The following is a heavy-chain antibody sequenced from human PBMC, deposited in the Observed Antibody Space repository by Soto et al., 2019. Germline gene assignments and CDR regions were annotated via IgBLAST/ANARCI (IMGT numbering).Heavy chain of an antibody. J-gene: IGHJ6*03. V-gene: IGHV1-18*01. Sequence: QDQLVQSGGEVKKPGASVKVSCKASGYSFTNYGITWVRQAPGHGFERMGRIRAYNGHTNYAQTLQGRVTLPTDTFRSAAYLELRSRPFGDTAVYYCARDRGVPLRVAGHTHYYYYMDVWGKGTTVTVSS. CDR3: ARDRGVPLRVAGHTHYYYYMDV. CDR1: GYSFTNYG. CDR2: IRAYNGHT. D-gene: IGHD6-19*01.